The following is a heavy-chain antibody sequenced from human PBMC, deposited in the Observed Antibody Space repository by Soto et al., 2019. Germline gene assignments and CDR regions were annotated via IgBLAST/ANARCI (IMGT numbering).Heavy chain of an antibody. V-gene: IGHV3-74*01. CDR2: INSDGSST. D-gene: IGHD1-26*01. Sequence: EVQLVESGGGLVQPGGSLRLSCAASGFTFSSYWMHWVRQAPGKGLVWVSRINSDGSSTSYADSVKGRFTISRDNAKNTLYLQMNSLRAEDTAVYYCARGYQAVWELLTLGWFDPWGQGTLVTVSS. CDR1: GFTFSSYW. CDR3: ARGYQAVWELLTLGWFDP. J-gene: IGHJ5*02.